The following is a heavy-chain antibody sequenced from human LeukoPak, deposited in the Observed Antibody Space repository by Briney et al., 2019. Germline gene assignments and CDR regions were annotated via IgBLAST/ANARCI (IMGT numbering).Heavy chain of an antibody. V-gene: IGHV3-30-3*01. D-gene: IGHD3-3*01. CDR1: GFTFSSYA. CDR2: ISYDGSNK. CDR3: ARGYHDFWSGYYTGQFYYYYGMDV. Sequence: PGGSLRLSCAASGFTFSSYAMHWVRQAPGKGLEWVAVISYDGSNKYYADSVKGRFTISRDNSKNTLYLQMNSLRAEDTAVYYCARGYHDFWSGYYTGQFYYYYGMDVWGQGTTVTVSS. J-gene: IGHJ6*02.